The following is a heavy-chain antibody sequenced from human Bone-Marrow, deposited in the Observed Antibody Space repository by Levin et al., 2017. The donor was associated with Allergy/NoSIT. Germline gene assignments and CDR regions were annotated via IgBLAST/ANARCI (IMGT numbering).Heavy chain of an antibody. Sequence: ASVKVSCMASGYTFSSYSFHWVRQAPGQGLEWMGWIHAGNGDTKYSQKFQGRVTITIDTSATTAFMELSSLRSEDTAVYYCARARGFSGYDIWGQGTLLTVSS. CDR3: ARARGFSGYDI. CDR1: GYTFSSYS. CDR2: IHAGNGDT. V-gene: IGHV1-3*01. J-gene: IGHJ4*02. D-gene: IGHD5-12*01.